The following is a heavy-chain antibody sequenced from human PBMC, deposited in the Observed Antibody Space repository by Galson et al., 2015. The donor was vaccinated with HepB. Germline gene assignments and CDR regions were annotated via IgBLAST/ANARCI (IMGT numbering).Heavy chain of an antibody. J-gene: IGHJ3*02. CDR2: ISYDGSNK. D-gene: IGHD6-19*01. V-gene: IGHV3-30*18. Sequence: SLRLSCAASGFTFSSYGMHWVRQAPGKGLEWVAVISYDGSNKYYADSVKGRFTISRDNSKNTLYLQMNSLRAEDTAVYYCAEDGQQWLGNAFDIWGQGTMVTVSS. CDR3: AEDGQQWLGNAFDI. CDR1: GFTFSSYG.